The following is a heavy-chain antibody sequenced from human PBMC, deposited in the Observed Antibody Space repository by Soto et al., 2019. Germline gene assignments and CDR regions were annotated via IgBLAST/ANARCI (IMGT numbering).Heavy chain of an antibody. CDR3: ARGKRVLKLHSDYDAYYYYMDV. V-gene: IGHV4-59*01. J-gene: IGHJ6*03. Sequence: QVQLQESGPGLVKPSETLSLTCTVSGGSISSYYWSWIRQPPGKGLEWIGYIYYSGSTNYNPSLKSRVTISVDSSKNQFSLKLSSVTAADTAVYYCARGKRVLKLHSDYDAYYYYMDVWGKGTTVTVSS. D-gene: IGHD5-12*01. CDR1: GGSISSYY. CDR2: IYYSGST.